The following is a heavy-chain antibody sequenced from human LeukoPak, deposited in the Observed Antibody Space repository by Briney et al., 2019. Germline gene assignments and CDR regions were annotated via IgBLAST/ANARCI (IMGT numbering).Heavy chain of an antibody. Sequence: VSVTVSCKSSGYSFTNYGITWVRQAPGKGLEWMGGFDPEDGETIYAQKFQGRVTMTEDTSTDTAYMELSSLRSEDTAVYYCATTPSSSLRFDPWGQGTLVTVSS. V-gene: IGHV1-24*01. J-gene: IGHJ5*02. CDR2: FDPEDGET. CDR1: GYSFTNYG. D-gene: IGHD6-6*01. CDR3: ATTPSSSLRFDP.